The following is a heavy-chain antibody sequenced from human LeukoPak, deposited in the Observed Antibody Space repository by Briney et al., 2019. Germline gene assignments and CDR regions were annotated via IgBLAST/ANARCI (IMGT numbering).Heavy chain of an antibody. CDR2: ISGRDDST. V-gene: IGHV3-23*01. CDR3: ARDRLHYGEYEKTLDY. D-gene: IGHD4-17*01. CDR1: GFTFSSYG. J-gene: IGHJ4*02. Sequence: GGSLRLSCAASGFTFSSYGMHWVRQAPGKGLEWVSAISGRDDSTYYADSVKGRFTFSRDNAKSSLYLQMNSLRADDTAVYYCARDRLHYGEYEKTLDYWGQGTLVTVSS.